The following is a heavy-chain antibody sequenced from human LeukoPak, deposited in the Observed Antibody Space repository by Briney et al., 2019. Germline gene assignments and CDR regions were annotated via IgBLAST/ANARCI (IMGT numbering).Heavy chain of an antibody. CDR1: GGSISSSGYY. V-gene: IGHV4-39*07. J-gene: IGHJ4*02. CDR2: IYYSGST. D-gene: IGHD3-3*02. CDR3: ARVLGTGRGFAY. Sequence: SETLSLTCTVSGGSISSSGYYWGWIRQPPGKGLEWIGSIYYSGSTYYNPSLKSRVTISVDTSKNQFSLKLSSVTAADTAVYYCARVLGTGRGFAYWGQGTLVTVSS.